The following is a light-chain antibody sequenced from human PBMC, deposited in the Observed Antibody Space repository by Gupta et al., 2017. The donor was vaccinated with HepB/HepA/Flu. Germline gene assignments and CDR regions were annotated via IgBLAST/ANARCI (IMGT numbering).Light chain of an antibody. V-gene: IGLV1-47*01. CDR3: AAWFQSLRAWV. J-gene: IGLJ3*02. Sequence: QSVLPQPPSASLTPGQRVTISSSGSSYNIGSNYIYWFQHLPGTAPKLLIFRNNQRPSGVPDRSSGSNSGTSASLAISGLRSEDEADYYCAAWFQSLRAWVFGGGTKLTVL. CDR2: RNN. CDR1: SYNIGSNY.